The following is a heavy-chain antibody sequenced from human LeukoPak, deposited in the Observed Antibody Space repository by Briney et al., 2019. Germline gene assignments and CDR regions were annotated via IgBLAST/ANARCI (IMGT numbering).Heavy chain of an antibody. V-gene: IGHV3-66*04. Sequence: PGGSLRLSCAASGFTVSSNYMSWVRQAPGKGLEWVSVIYSGGSTYYADSVKGRFTISRDNSKNTVYLQMSSLRPEDTALYYCVKRTGLYFDYWGQGTLVTVSS. CDR3: VKRTGLYFDY. J-gene: IGHJ4*02. D-gene: IGHD1-1*01. CDR1: GFTVSSNY. CDR2: IYSGGST.